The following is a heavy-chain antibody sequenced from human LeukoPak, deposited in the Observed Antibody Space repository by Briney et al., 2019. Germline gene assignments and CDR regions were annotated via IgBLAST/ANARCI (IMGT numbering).Heavy chain of an antibody. CDR3: ARGGGSGYYLPH. CDR1: GYTFTGYY. CDR2: INPNSGGT. V-gene: IGHV1-2*02. Sequence: ASVTVSCTASGYTFTGYYMHWVRQAPGQGLEWMGWINPNSGGTNYAQKFQGRVTMTRDTSISTAYMELSRLRSDDTAVYYCARGGGSGYYLPHWGQGTLVTVSS. J-gene: IGHJ4*02. D-gene: IGHD3-22*01.